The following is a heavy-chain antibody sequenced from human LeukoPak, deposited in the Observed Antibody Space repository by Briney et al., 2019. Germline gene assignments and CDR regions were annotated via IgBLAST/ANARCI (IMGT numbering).Heavy chain of an antibody. V-gene: IGHV1-2*02. J-gene: IGHJ4*02. CDR1: GYTFTVYY. Sequence: GASVKVSCKASGYTFTVYYMHWVRQAPGQGLEWMGWINPNSGGTNYAQKFQGRVTMTRDTSISTAYMELSRLRSDDTAVYYCAVGYCSGTSCSPEDYWGQGTLVTVSS. D-gene: IGHD2-2*01. CDR3: AVGYCSGTSCSPEDY. CDR2: INPNSGGT.